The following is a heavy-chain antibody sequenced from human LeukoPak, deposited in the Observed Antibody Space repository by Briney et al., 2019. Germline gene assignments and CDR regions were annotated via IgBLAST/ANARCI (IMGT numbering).Heavy chain of an antibody. CDR3: ARGGGGYSYGYYYYFDY. CDR1: GGTFSSYA. CDR2: ITPIFGTA. V-gene: IGHV1-69*13. J-gene: IGHJ4*02. D-gene: IGHD5-18*01. Sequence: ASVKVSCKASGGTFSSYAISWVRQAPGQGLEWMGGITPIFGTANYAQKFQGRVTITADESTSTAYMELSSLRSEDTAVYYCARGGGGYSYGYYYYFDYWGQGTLVTVSS.